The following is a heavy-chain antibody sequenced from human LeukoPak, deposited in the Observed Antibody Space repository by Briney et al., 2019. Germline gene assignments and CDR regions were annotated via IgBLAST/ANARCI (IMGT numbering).Heavy chain of an antibody. Sequence: PGGSLRLSCAASGFTFSTYWMSWVRQAPGKGLEWVANIKEDGSEGYYVDSVKGRFTISRDNARNSLYLQMNSLRAEDTAVYYCARDYWASDYWGQGTLVTVSS. J-gene: IGHJ4*02. V-gene: IGHV3-7*01. CDR1: GFTFSTYW. CDR3: ARDYWASDY. D-gene: IGHD2-8*02. CDR2: IKEDGSEG.